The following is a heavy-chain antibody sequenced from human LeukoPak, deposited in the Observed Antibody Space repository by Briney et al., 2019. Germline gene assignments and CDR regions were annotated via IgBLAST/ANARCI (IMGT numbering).Heavy chain of an antibody. CDR3: ARRDPTTVTAFDY. V-gene: IGHV5-51*01. Sequence: LGESLKISCRFSGFDFTRDWIGWVRLMPGKGLEWMGIIFPDDSDTRYSPSFQGQVTLSADKSISTAYLQWSSLKASDTAIYHCARRDPTTVTAFDYWGQGTLVTVSS. CDR1: GFDFTRDW. J-gene: IGHJ4*02. D-gene: IGHD4-17*01. CDR2: IFPDDSDT.